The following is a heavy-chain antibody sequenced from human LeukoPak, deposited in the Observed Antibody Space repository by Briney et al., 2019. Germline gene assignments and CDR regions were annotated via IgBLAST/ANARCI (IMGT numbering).Heavy chain of an antibody. V-gene: IGHV3-21*01. CDR1: GFTFSSYS. D-gene: IGHD4/OR15-4a*01. CDR2: ISSSSSYI. CDR3: ARAYGARYYYYGMDV. Sequence: PGGSLRLSCAASGFTFSSYSMNWVRQAPGKGLGWVLSISSSSSYIYYADSVKGRFTISRDNAKNSLYLQMNSLRAEDTAVSYCARAYGARYYYYGMDVWSQGTTVTVPS. J-gene: IGHJ6*02.